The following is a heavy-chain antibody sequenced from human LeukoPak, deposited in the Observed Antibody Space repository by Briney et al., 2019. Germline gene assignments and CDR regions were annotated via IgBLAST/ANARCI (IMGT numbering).Heavy chain of an antibody. J-gene: IGHJ4*02. D-gene: IGHD3-22*01. Sequence: GGSLRLSCAASGFTVSSNYMSWVRQAPGKGLEWVSVIYSGGSTYYADSVKGRFTISRDNSKNTLYLQMNSLRAEDTAVYYCAAHYYDSSGYRAYFDYWGQGTLVTVSS. V-gene: IGHV3-53*01. CDR2: IYSGGST. CDR1: GFTVSSNY. CDR3: AAHYYDSSGYRAYFDY.